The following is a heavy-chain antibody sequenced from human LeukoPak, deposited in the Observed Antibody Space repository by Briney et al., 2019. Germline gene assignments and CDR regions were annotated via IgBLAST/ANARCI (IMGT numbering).Heavy chain of an antibody. Sequence: GGSLRLSCAASGFTFSSYAMSWVRQAPGKGLEWVSGISGSRGNTYYAGSVKGRFTVSRDNSRNTLSLQMESLRAEDTAIYYCAKDRVSFDWLESFDIWGQGTMVTVSS. J-gene: IGHJ3*02. CDR3: AKDRVSFDWLESFDI. V-gene: IGHV3-23*01. D-gene: IGHD3-9*01. CDR2: ISGSRGNT. CDR1: GFTFSSYA.